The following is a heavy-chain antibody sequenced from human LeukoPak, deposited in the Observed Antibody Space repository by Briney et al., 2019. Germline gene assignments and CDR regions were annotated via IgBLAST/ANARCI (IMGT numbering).Heavy chain of an antibody. Sequence: SGTLSLTCTVSGGSISSGEYYRTWIRQHPGKGLEWIGSIYYSGSTYYNPSLKSRVTISIDTSKNQFSLRLSSVTAADTAVYYCARVRFVEWLPFDYCGQGTLVIVSS. J-gene: IGHJ4*02. CDR2: IYYSGST. CDR1: GGSISSGEYY. CDR3: ARVRFVEWLPFDY. D-gene: IGHD3-3*01. V-gene: IGHV4-31*03.